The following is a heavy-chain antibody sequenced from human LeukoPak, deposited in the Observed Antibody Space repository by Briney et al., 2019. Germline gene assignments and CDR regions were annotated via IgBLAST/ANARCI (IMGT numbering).Heavy chain of an antibody. J-gene: IGHJ1*01. CDR3: ARGPGGRPAGTLRSSGEYFQH. CDR2: ISRNGGST. V-gene: IGHV3-64*01. Sequence: PGGSLRLSCAASGFTFSSYAMHWVRQAPGKGLEYVSAISRNGGSTYYANSVKGRFTISRDNSKNTLYLQMGSLRAEDMAVYYCARGPGGRPAGTLRSSGEYFQHWGQGTLVTVSS. CDR1: GFTFSSYA. D-gene: IGHD6-13*01.